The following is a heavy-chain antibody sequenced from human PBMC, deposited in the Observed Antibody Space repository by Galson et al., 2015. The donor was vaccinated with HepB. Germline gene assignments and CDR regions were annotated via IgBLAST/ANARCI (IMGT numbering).Heavy chain of an antibody. D-gene: IGHD2-2*02. Sequence: SLRLSCAASGFTFDDYAMHWVRQAPGKGLEWVSGISWNSGSIGYADSVKGRFTISRDNAKNSLYLQMNSLRAEDTALYYCAKDMVYGSELLYEHYFDYWGQGTLVTVSS. J-gene: IGHJ4*02. CDR3: AKDMVYGSELLYEHYFDY. V-gene: IGHV3-9*01. CDR2: ISWNSGSI. CDR1: GFTFDDYA.